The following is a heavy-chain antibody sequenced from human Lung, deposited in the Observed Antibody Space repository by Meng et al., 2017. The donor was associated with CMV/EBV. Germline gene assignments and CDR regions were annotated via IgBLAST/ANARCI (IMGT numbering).Heavy chain of an antibody. CDR1: GYTFTGYY. D-gene: IGHD2-2*02. V-gene: IGHV1-2*02. CDR3: AGKRYIRVEVPWDY. CDR2: INPNSGGT. J-gene: IGHJ4*02. Sequence: ASVNVTXKASGYTFTGYYLHWVRQAPGQGLEWMGWINPNSGGTNYAQKFQGRITMTRDTSISTAYMELSRLSSDDTAAYYCAGKRYIRVEVPWDYWGQGTXVTVSS.